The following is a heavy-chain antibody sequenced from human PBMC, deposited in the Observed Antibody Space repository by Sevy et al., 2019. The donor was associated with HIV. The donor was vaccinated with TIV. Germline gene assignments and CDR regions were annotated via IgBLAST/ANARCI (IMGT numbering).Heavy chain of an antibody. J-gene: IGHJ6*02. CDR3: ARDRGGYCTNGVCYEGMDV. CDR1: GGTFSSYG. Sequence: ASVKVSCKASGGTFSSYGISWVRHAPGEGLEWMGWIIPIFGTANYAQKFQGRVTITADESTSTAYMELSSLRSEDTAGYYCARDRGGYCTNGVCYEGMDVWGQGTTVTVSS. CDR2: IIPIFGTA. D-gene: IGHD2-8*01. V-gene: IGHV1-69*13.